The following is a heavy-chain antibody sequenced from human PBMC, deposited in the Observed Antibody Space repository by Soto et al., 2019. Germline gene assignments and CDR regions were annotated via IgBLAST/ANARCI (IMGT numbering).Heavy chain of an antibody. CDR2: IFPSDSDT. CDR3: ARIYVVATPEPFDI. V-gene: IGHV5-51*03. D-gene: IGHD5-12*01. Sequence: EVQLVQSGAEVKKPGESLKISCKGSGYSFTSYWIGWVRQMPGKGLEWMGIIFPSDSDTRYSPSFQGQVTISADESISTAYLQWNSLRASDTAMYYCARIYVVATPEPFDIWGQGTMVTVSS. CDR1: GYSFTSYW. J-gene: IGHJ3*02.